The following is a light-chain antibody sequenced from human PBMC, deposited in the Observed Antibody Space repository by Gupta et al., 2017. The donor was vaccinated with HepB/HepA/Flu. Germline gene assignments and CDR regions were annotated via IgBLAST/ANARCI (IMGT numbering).Light chain of an antibody. CDR3: QHRFSWV. V-gene: IGKV3-11*01. CDR2: DAA. J-gene: IGKJ2*01. CDR1: QSVRSY. Sequence: EIVLTQSPATLSLSPGEIATRSCRASQSVRSYFAWYHEKPGQAPRLLIYDAANRDPGSRDRFSASAAGTDFTLTMRSREDEDSETYDCQHRFSWVFGHGTKLKIK.